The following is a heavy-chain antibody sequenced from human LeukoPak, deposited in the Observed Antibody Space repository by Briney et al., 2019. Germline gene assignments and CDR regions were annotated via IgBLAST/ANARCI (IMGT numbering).Heavy chain of an antibody. CDR2: IYYSGST. D-gene: IGHD6-13*01. CDR3: ARGYSSSWYQGDYFDY. Sequence: SETLSLTCTVSGGSISSYYWSWIRQPPGKGLEWIGYIYYSGSTNYNPSLKSRVTISVDTSKNQFSLKLSSVTAADTAVYYCARGYSSSWYQGDYFDYRGQGTLVTVSS. J-gene: IGHJ4*02. V-gene: IGHV4-59*01. CDR1: GGSISSYY.